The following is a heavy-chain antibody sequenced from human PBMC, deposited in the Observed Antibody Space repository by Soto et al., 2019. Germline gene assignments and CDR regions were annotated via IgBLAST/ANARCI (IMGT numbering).Heavy chain of an antibody. Sequence: QVQLVQSGTEVKKPGSSVKVSCKASGGTFRNYPSNWVRQAPGQGLEWMGSIFPLTDIPDYAQNFQARLTISADKSTSTDYMELSSLTSDDTAMYFCARGPLVVLNYFESWGQGTLVTVSS. CDR3: ARGPLVVLNYFES. CDR2: IFPLTDIP. V-gene: IGHV1-69*02. J-gene: IGHJ4*02. CDR1: GGTFRNYP.